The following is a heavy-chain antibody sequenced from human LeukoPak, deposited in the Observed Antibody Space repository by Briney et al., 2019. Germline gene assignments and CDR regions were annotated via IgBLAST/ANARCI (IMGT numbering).Heavy chain of an antibody. Sequence: ASVKVSCKASGYTFTSYAMHWVRQAPGQRLEWMGWINAGNGNTKYSQKFQGRVTITRDTSASTAYMELSSLRSEDTAVYYCARGGWWLPDFDYWGQGTLVTVSS. J-gene: IGHJ4*02. CDR3: ARGGWWLPDFDY. CDR2: INAGNGNT. D-gene: IGHD5-12*01. V-gene: IGHV1-3*01. CDR1: GYTFTSYA.